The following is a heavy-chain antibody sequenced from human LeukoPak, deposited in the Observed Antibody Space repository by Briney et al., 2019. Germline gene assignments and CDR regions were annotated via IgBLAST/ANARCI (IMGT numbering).Heavy chain of an antibody. CDR3: AREGSYCDGGDCYSFDF. V-gene: IGHV1-2*02. CDR2: MHVGTGNT. J-gene: IGHJ4*02. Sequence: ASVQVSCKASGYTFIANYLQWVRQAPGLGPGWLGWMHVGTGNTRYAPKFQDRATLSRDTSINTAYMDLSSLTSDDTAVYYCAREGSYCDGGDCYSFDFWGQGTLVTVSS. CDR1: GYTFIANY. D-gene: IGHD2-21*02.